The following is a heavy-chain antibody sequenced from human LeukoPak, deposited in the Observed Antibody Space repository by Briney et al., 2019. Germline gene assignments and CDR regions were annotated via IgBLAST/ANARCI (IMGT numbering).Heavy chain of an antibody. J-gene: IGHJ6*02. CDR1: GGSISSYY. Sequence: SETLSLTCTVSGGSISSYYWSWIRQPPGKGLEWIGYIYYSGSTNYNPSLKSRVTISVDTSKNQFSLKLSSVTAADTAVYYCAITSLGGSGYYYYGMDVWGQGTTVTVSS. CDR3: AITSLGGSGYYYYGMDV. D-gene: IGHD3-10*01. CDR2: IYYSGST. V-gene: IGHV4-59*01.